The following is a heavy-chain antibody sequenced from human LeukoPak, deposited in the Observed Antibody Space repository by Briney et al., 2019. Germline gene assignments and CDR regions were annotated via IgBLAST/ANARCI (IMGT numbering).Heavy chain of an antibody. J-gene: IGHJ6*02. Sequence: PSETLSLTCTVSGVSISSGDYYWSWIRQPPGKGLEWIGYIYYSGSTYYNPSLKSRVTISVDTSKNQFSLKLSSVTAADTAVYYCATSTRVGPYYYYGMDVWGQGTTVTVSS. CDR2: IYYSGST. CDR3: ATSTRVGPYYYYGMDV. V-gene: IGHV4-30-4*01. D-gene: IGHD1-26*01. CDR1: GVSISSGDYY.